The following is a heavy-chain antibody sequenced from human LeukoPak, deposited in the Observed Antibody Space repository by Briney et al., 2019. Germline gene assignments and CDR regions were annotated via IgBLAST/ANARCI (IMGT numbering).Heavy chain of an antibody. CDR2: ISGSGGST. J-gene: IGHJ4*02. D-gene: IGHD2-2*02. Sequence: GGSLRLSCAASGFTFSSYAMSWVRQAPGKGLEWVSAISGSGGSTYYADSVKGRFTISRDNSKNTLYLQMNSLRAEDTAVYYCAANQGATEYCSSTSCYTIDYWGKGTLSPSPQ. CDR1: GFTFSSYA. CDR3: AANQGATEYCSSTSCYTIDY. V-gene: IGHV3-23*01.